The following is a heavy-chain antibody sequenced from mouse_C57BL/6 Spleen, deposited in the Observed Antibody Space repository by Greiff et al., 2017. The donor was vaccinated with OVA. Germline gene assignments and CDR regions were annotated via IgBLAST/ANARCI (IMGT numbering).Heavy chain of an antibody. D-gene: IGHD1-1*02. CDR1: GYTFTSYW. V-gene: IGHV1-52*01. Sequence: QVQLQQPGAELVRPGSSVKLSCKASGYTFTSYWMHWVKQRPIQGLEWIGNIDPSDSETHYNQKFKDKATLTVDKSSSTAYMQISSLPSEDAAVYYCARSYGYDAMDYWGQGTSVTVSS. CDR3: ARSYGYDAMDY. CDR2: IDPSDSET. J-gene: IGHJ4*01.